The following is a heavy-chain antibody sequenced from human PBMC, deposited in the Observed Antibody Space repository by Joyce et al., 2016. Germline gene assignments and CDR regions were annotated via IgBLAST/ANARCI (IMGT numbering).Heavy chain of an antibody. D-gene: IGHD2-15*01. CDR2: IYPADSDT. Sequence: EVQLEQSGTEVKKPGESLKISCKGSGYTFTKYWLGWVRQMPGKGLEWLGIIYPADSDTRYSPSFQGQVTISVDKSTNPAYLQWSSLKASDTAIYYCARGYCSGGSCFDYWGQGTLVTVSS. CDR1: GYTFTKYW. CDR3: ARGYCSGGSCFDY. V-gene: IGHV5-51*01. J-gene: IGHJ4*02.